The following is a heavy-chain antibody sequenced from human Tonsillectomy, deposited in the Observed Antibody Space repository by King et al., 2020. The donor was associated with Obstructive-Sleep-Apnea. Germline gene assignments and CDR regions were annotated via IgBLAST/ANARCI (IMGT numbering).Heavy chain of an antibody. V-gene: IGHV1-18*01. D-gene: IGHD3-10*01. CDR2: ISGHNGDT. CDR3: ARDLFYYNSGTSYEDTFDI. CDR1: GYNFKTYG. J-gene: IGHJ3*02. Sequence: QLVQSGGEVKKPGASVRVSCKASGYNFKTYGLSWVRQAPGQGLEWMGWISGHNGDTNYAQRLRGRVVMTADTTTSTAYMELSILTPDDTAVYYCARDLFYYNSGTSYEDTFDIWGQGTMVTVSS.